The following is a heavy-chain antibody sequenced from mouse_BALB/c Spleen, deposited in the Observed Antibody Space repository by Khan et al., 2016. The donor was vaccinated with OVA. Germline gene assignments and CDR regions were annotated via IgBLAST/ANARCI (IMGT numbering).Heavy chain of an antibody. J-gene: IGHJ4*01. CDR2: IWACGSK. V-gene: IGHV2-6-5*01. CDR1: GFSLTDYA. Sequence: QVQLKQSGPGLVAPSQSLSITCTVSGFSLTDYAVSWIRQPLGKGLVWLGVIWACGSKSYYSVFKSRLSISKDNSKSQVFLKVNSLQTDDTAMYYSDKDPPYYRMDYWGQGTSVTVSS. CDR3: DKDPPYYRMDY.